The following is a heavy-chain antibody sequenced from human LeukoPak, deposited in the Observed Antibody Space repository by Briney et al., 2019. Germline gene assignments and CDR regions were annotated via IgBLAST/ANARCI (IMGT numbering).Heavy chain of an antibody. V-gene: IGHV3-9*03. CDR1: GFNFDDYA. CDR2: INWNSGSI. CDR3: ARSYGSGTYYNPFDY. J-gene: IGHJ4*02. Sequence: PGGSLRLSCAASGFNFDDYAMHWVRQAPGKGLEWVSGINWNSGSIGYADSVKGRFTISRDNAKNSLFLQMNSLRAEDMALYYCARSYGSGTYYNPFDYWGQGTLVTVPS. D-gene: IGHD3-10*01.